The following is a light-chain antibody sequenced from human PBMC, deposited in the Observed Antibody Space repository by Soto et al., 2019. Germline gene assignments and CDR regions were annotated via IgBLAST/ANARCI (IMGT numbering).Light chain of an antibody. Sequence: QSVLIQPPSASGSPGQSVTISCTGTSSDVGGYTSVSWYQQHPGKVPKLLIYAVSQRPSGVPDRFSGSKSGNTASLTVSGLQAEDEADYYCSSYGGSDSVIFGGGTKLTVL. V-gene: IGLV2-8*01. CDR2: AVS. CDR1: SSDVGGYTS. CDR3: SSYGGSDSVI. J-gene: IGLJ2*01.